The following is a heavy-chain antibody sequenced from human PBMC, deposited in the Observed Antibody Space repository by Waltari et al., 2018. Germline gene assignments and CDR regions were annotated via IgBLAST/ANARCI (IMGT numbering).Heavy chain of an antibody. D-gene: IGHD4-17*01. J-gene: IGHJ3*02. CDR3: ARLGPYSTVTLRLAFDI. CDR1: GYTFTGYY. CDR2: INPNRGGT. Sequence: QVQLVQSGAEVKKPGASVKVSCKASGYTFTGYYMHWVRQAPGQGLEWRGRINPNRGGTNDDQKFQGRGTMTRDTTISTAYMELSRLGSDDTAVYYCARLGPYSTVTLRLAFDIWGQGTMVTVSS. V-gene: IGHV1-2*06.